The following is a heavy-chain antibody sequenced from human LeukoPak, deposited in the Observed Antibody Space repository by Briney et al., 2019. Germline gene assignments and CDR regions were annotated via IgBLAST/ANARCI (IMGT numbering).Heavy chain of an antibody. J-gene: IGHJ5*02. CDR2: INPNSGGT. V-gene: IGHV1-2*06. D-gene: IGHD3-10*01. CDR3: ASAYRNYGSGSYYNGFDP. Sequence: GASVKVSCKASGYTFTGYYMHWVPQAPGQGLEWMGRINPNSGGTNYAQKFQGRVTMTRYTSISTAYMELSRLRSDDTAVYYCASAYRNYGSGSYYNGFDPWGQGTLVTVSS. CDR1: GYTFTGYY.